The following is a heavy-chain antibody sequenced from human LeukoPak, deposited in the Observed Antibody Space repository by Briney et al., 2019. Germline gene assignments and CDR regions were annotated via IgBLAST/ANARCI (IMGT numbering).Heavy chain of an antibody. V-gene: IGHV4-59*11. CDR1: GVSLGSHY. Sequence: SETLFLTCTVSGVSLGSHYWSWIRQSPGKGLEWIGCVYNSGTTVYNPSLTGRVTISVDTYKNQYSLNLRSETAADAAVYYCGRDAYWRQGPLVSVSS. CDR2: VYNSGTT. J-gene: IGHJ4*02. CDR3: GRDAY.